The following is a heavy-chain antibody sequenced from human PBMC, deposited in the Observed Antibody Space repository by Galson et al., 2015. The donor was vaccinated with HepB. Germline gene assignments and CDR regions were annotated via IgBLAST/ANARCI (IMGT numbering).Heavy chain of an antibody. CDR2: IYSSGST. V-gene: IGHV3-53*01. J-gene: IGHJ3*02. CDR3: ASQYQLLSNDAFDI. CDR1: GFTVSRNY. D-gene: IGHD2-2*01. Sequence: SLRLSCAASGFTVSRNYMSWVRQAPGKGLEWVSVIYSSGSTYYADSVKGRFTIPRDNSKNTLYLQMNSLRAEDTAVYYCASQYQLLSNDAFDIWGQRTMVTVSS.